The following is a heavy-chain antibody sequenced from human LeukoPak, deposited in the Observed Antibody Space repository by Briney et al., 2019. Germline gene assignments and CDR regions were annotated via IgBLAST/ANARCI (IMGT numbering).Heavy chain of an antibody. J-gene: IGHJ6*02. D-gene: IGHD3-22*01. V-gene: IGHV3-23*01. CDR1: GFTFSSYA. CDR3: AKDRSSGPHYYYGMDV. Sequence: GGSLRLSCAASGFTFSSYAMNWVRQAPGKGLEWVSGISGSGGSTYYADSVKGRFTISRDNSKKTVFLQMNSLRGEDTAVYYCAKDRSSGPHYYYGMDVWGRGTTVIVSS. CDR2: ISGSGGST.